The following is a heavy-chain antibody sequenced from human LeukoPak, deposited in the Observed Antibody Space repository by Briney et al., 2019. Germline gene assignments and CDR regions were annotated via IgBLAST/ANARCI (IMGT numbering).Heavy chain of an antibody. CDR2: INPNSGGT. Sequence: ASVKVSCKASGYTFTGYYMHWVRQAPGQGLEWMGWINPNSGGTNYAQKFQGRVTMTRDTSISTAYMELSRLRSDDTAVYYCARATGSSGFHFDLWGRGTLVTVSS. D-gene: IGHD3-22*01. CDR3: ARATGSSGFHFDL. CDR1: GYTFTGYY. V-gene: IGHV1-2*02. J-gene: IGHJ2*01.